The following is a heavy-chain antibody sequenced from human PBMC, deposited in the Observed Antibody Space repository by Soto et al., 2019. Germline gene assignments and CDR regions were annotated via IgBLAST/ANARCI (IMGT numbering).Heavy chain of an antibody. CDR1: GDSITSGNHY. D-gene: IGHD2-2*01. CDR3: ARDSAGGPGPLVSPAIEYWFDP. J-gene: IGHJ5*02. V-gene: IGHV4-30-4*01. CDR2: IYYSGST. Sequence: SETLSLTCTVSGDSITSGNHYWSWIRQPPGKGLEWIGYIYYSGSTSYNPSLKSRVLISIDTSKNQFSLKLNSVTAADTAVYYCARDSAGGPGPLVSPAIEYWFDPWGQGTPVPVSS.